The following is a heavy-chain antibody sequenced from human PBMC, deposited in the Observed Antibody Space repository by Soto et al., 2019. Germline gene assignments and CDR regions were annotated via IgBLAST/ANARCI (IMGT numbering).Heavy chain of an antibody. J-gene: IGHJ5*02. CDR2: IIPILGIA. Sequence: QVQLVQSGAEVKKPGSSVKVSCKASGGTFSSYTISWVRQAPGQGLEWMGRIIPILGIANYAQKFQGRVTITADKSTSTAYMELSRLRSEDTAVYYCARDLGSCDYGDYEWVSLFDPWGQGTMVTVSS. D-gene: IGHD4-17*01. V-gene: IGHV1-69*08. CDR1: GGTFSSYT. CDR3: ARDLGSCDYGDYEWVSLFDP.